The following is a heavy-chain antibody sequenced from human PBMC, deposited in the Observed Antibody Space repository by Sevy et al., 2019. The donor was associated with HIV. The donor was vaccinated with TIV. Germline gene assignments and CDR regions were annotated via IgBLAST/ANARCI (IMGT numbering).Heavy chain of an antibody. CDR1: GFTFSTYW. Sequence: GGSLRLSCAASGFTFSTYWMHWVRQAPGKGLVWVSRINSDGSSTSYADSVKGRFTISRDNAKNTLYLQMNSLRAEDTAVYYCARLRYCSSTSCDTYYGADAFDIWGQGTMVTVSS. D-gene: IGHD2-2*02. CDR2: INSDGSST. CDR3: ARLRYCSSTSCDTYYGADAFDI. J-gene: IGHJ3*02. V-gene: IGHV3-74*01.